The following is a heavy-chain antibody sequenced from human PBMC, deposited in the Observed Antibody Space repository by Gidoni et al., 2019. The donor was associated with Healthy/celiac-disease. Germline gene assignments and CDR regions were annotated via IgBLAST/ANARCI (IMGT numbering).Heavy chain of an antibody. Sequence: QVQLVESGGGVVQPGRSLRLSCAASGFPFRSYAMHWVRQAPGKGLEWVAVISYDGSNKYYADSVKGRFTISRDNSKNTLYLQMNSLRAEDTAVYYCARDSCSSTSCYSDYWGQGTLVTVSS. J-gene: IGHJ4*02. CDR2: ISYDGSNK. V-gene: IGHV3-30-3*01. CDR1: GFPFRSYA. CDR3: ARDSCSSTSCYSDY. D-gene: IGHD2-2*01.